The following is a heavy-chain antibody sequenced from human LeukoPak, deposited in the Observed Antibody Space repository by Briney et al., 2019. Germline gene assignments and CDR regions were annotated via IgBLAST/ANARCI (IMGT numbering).Heavy chain of an antibody. J-gene: IGHJ5*02. CDR3: AKRMGKWELPKLGYLDP. Sequence: LPGGSLRLSCTASGFTFSNYDINWVRQTPGKGLEWVSAISGSGGSTYYAESVRGRFTVSRDNSKNTVYLQMNSLRAEDTAVYYCAKRMGKWELPKLGYLDPWGQGTLVTVTS. CDR2: ISGSGGST. V-gene: IGHV3-23*01. CDR1: GFTFSNYD. D-gene: IGHD1-26*01.